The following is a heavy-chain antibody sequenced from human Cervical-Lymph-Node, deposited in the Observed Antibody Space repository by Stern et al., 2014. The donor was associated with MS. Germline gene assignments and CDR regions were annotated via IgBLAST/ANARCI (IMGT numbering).Heavy chain of an antibody. CDR2: INPNSGGT. CDR1: GYTFTGYY. V-gene: IGHV1-2*06. Sequence: QVQLVQSGAEVKKPGASVKVSCKASGYTFTGYYMHWVRQAPGQGLEWMGRINPNSGGTDYAQKCQGRVTMTRDTSISTAYMELSRLRSDDTAVYYCARLGGIVVVPAAISESYSADYWGQGTLVTVSS. D-gene: IGHD2-2*02. CDR3: ARLGGIVVVPAAISESYSADY. J-gene: IGHJ4*02.